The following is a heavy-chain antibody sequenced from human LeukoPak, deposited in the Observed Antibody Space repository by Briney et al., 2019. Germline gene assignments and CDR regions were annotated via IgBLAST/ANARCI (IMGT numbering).Heavy chain of an antibody. J-gene: IGHJ6*04. CDR3: ARDHCGGSCYSRDYYYGMDV. CDR2: IYHSGST. CDR1: GGSISSSNW. Sequence: SGTLSLTCAVSGGSISSSNWWSWVRQPPGKGLEWIGEIYHSGSTNYNPSLKSRVTISVDKSKNQFSLKLSSVTAADTAVYYCARDHCGGSCYSRDYYYGMDVWGKGTTVTVSS. D-gene: IGHD2-15*01. V-gene: IGHV4-4*02.